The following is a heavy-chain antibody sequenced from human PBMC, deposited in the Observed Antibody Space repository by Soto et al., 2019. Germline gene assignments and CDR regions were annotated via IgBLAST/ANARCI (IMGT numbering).Heavy chain of an antibody. CDR2: INPNSGGT. Sequence: GASVKVSCKASGYTFTGYYMHWVRQAPGQGLEWMGWINPNSGGTNYAQKFQGRVTMTRDTSISTAYMELSRLRSDGTAVYYCARGSIRILNRSPWGMDVWGQGTTVTVSS. J-gene: IGHJ6*02. V-gene: IGHV1-2*02. D-gene: IGHD2-15*01. CDR1: GYTFTGYY. CDR3: ARGSIRILNRSPWGMDV.